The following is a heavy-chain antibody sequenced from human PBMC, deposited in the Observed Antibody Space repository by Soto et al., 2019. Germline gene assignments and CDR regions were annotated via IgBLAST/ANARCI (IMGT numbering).Heavy chain of an antibody. J-gene: IGHJ4*02. CDR1: GFTFSSYA. Sequence: EVQLLESGGGLVQPGGSLRLSCAASGFTFSSYAMSWVRQAPGKGLEWVSAISGSGGSTYYADSVKGRFTISRDKSKNTLYPQMNSLRAEDTAVYYCAKENGGIWGPFDYWGQGTLVTVCS. D-gene: IGHD3-16*01. V-gene: IGHV3-23*01. CDR3: AKENGGIWGPFDY. CDR2: ISGSGGST.